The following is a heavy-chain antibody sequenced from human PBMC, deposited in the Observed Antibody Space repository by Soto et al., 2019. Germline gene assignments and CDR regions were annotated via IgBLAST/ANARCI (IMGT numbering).Heavy chain of an antibody. CDR2: IWYAGSNK. D-gene: IGHD4-17*01. CDR1: GLTFSSYG. Sequence: QVQLVESGGGVVQPGRSLRLSCAASGLTFSSYGMHWVRQAPGKRLEWVAVIWYAGSNKYYADSVKGRFTISRDNSKNTLYLQMNRLRAEDTAVYYCVRDDPPTVTKTYGMDVWGQGTTVTVS. J-gene: IGHJ6*02. V-gene: IGHV3-33*01. CDR3: VRDDPPTVTKTYGMDV.